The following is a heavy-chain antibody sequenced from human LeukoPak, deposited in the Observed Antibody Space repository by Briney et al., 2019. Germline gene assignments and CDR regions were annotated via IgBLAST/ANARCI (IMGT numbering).Heavy chain of an antibody. Sequence: SVRVSCKASGGTFSSYAISWVRQAPGQGLEWMGGIIPIFGTANYAQKFQGRVTITTDESTSTAYMELSSLRSEDTAVYYCARSGRFLEWSYMDVWGKGTTVTVSS. CDR2: IIPIFGTA. D-gene: IGHD3-3*01. V-gene: IGHV1-69*05. CDR1: GGTFSSYA. CDR3: ARSGRFLEWSYMDV. J-gene: IGHJ6*03.